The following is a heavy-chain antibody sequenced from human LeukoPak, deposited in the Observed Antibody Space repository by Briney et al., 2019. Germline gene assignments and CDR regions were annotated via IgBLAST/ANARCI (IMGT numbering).Heavy chain of an antibody. D-gene: IGHD4-17*01. Sequence: SETLSLTCTVSGGSISSSSYYWGWIRQPPGKGLEWIGSIYYSRSTHYNPSLKSRVTISVDTSKNQFSLKLSSVTAADTAVYYCARQPLTTVTIDYWGQGTLVTVSS. V-gene: IGHV4-39*01. CDR2: IYYSRST. CDR1: GGSISSSSYY. CDR3: ARQPLTTVTIDY. J-gene: IGHJ4*02.